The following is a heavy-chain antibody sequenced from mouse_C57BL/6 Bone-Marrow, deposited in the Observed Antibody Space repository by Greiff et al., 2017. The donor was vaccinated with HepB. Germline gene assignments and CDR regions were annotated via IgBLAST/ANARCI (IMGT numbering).Heavy chain of an antibody. CDR1: GYTFTSYG. D-gene: IGHD1-1*01. V-gene: IGHV1-81*01. CDR2: IYPRSGNT. CDR3: ARESHDYGSSPYAMDY. Sequence: QVQLMESGAELARPGASVKLSCTASGYTFTSYGISWVKQSPGQGLEWIGEIYPRSGNTYYHEKFKGKATLTADKSSSTAYMELRSLTSEDSAVYLCARESHDYGSSPYAMDYWGQGTSVTVSS. J-gene: IGHJ4*01.